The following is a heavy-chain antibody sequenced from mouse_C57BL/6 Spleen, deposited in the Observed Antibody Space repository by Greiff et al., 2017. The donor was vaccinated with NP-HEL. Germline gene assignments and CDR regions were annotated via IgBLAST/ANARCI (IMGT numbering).Heavy chain of an antibody. V-gene: IGHV1-52*01. CDR3: ARGGVYDYDEDAMDY. CDR1: GYTFTSYW. Sequence: QVQLQQPGAELVRPGSSVKLSCKASGYTFTSYWMHWVKQRPIQGLEWIGNIDPSDSETHYNQKFTDKATLTVDKSSSTAYMQLSSLTSEDSAVYYYARGGVYDYDEDAMDYWGQGTSVTVSS. D-gene: IGHD2-4*01. J-gene: IGHJ4*01. CDR2: IDPSDSET.